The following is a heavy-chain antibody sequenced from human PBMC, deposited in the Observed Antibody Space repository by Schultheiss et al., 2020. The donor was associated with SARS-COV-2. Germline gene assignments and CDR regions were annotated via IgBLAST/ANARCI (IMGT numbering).Heavy chain of an antibody. Sequence: GESLKISCAASGFTFSGSAMHWVRQASGKGLEWVGRIISKANSYATAYAASVKGRFTISRDDSKNTAYLQMNSLRAEDTAVYYCANLPGGHDDVPSDAFDIWGQGTMVTVSS. J-gene: IGHJ3*02. CDR2: IISKANSYAT. CDR1: GFTFSGSA. V-gene: IGHV3-73*01. D-gene: IGHD4-23*01. CDR3: ANLPGGHDDVPSDAFDI.